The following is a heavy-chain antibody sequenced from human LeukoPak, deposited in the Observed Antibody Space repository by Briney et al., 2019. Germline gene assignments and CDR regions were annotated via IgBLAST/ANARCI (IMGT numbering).Heavy chain of an antibody. Sequence: SETLSLTCTVSGGSISSSSYYWGCIRRPPGKGLEWIGSIYYSGSTYYNPSLKSRVTISVDTSKNQFSLKLSSVTAADTAVYYCARHINGGPYDSLDVWGQGTTVTVSS. V-gene: IGHV4-39*01. D-gene: IGHD3-3*01. CDR3: ARHINGGPYDSLDV. CDR1: GGSISSSSYY. J-gene: IGHJ6*02. CDR2: IYYSGST.